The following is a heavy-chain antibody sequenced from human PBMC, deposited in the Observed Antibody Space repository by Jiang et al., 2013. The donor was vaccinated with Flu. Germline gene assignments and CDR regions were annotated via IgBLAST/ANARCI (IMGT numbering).Heavy chain of an antibody. CDR3: AREGDYRVVSGSYFDY. Sequence: GAEVKKPGSSAKVSCKTSGGTFSSYTISWVRQAPGQGLEWMGRIIPIIGTANYAQKFKDRVTITADLSTSTAYMELTSLTFEDTAVYFCAREGDYRVVSGSYFDYWGQGTLVTVSS. V-gene: IGHV1-69*08. CDR2: IIPIIGTA. J-gene: IGHJ4*02. CDR1: GGTFSSYT. D-gene: IGHD6-19*01.